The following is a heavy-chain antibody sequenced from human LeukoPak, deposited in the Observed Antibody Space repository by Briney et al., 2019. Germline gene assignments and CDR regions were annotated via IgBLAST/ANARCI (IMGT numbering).Heavy chain of an antibody. D-gene: IGHD4-23*01. V-gene: IGHV4-59*01. Sequence: SETLSLTCTVSGGSISSYYWSWIRQPPGKGLEWIGYIYYSGSTNYNPSLKSRVTISVDTSKNQFSLKLSSVTAADTAVYYCARGRGRWPDAFDIWGQGTMVTASS. CDR3: ARGRGRWPDAFDI. J-gene: IGHJ3*02. CDR1: GGSISSYY. CDR2: IYYSGST.